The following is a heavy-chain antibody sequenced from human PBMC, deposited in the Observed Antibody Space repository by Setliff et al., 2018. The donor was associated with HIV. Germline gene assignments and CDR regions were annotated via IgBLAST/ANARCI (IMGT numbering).Heavy chain of an antibody. CDR2: INPSGGST. Sequence: ASVKVSCKASGYTFTSYYMHWVRQAPGQGLEWMGIINPSGGSTSYAQKFQGRVTMTRDTSTSTVYMELSGLRSDDTAVYYCTTESVFLDYFFDYWGQGTLVTVSS. D-gene: IGHD3-9*01. CDR1: GYTFTSYY. CDR3: TTESVFLDYFFDY. V-gene: IGHV1-46*01. J-gene: IGHJ4*02.